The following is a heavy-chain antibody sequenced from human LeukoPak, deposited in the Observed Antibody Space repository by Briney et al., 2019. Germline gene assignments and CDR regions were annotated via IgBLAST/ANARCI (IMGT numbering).Heavy chain of an antibody. CDR3: ATAFSGTIDY. Sequence: ASVKVSCKVSGYTLTELSMHWVRQAPGKGLEWVGGFDPEDGETIYAQRFQGRVTMTEDTSTDTAYMELSYLRSEDTAVYYCATAFSGTIDYWGQGTLVTVSS. D-gene: IGHD1-26*01. V-gene: IGHV1-24*01. CDR1: GYTLTELS. J-gene: IGHJ4*02. CDR2: FDPEDGET.